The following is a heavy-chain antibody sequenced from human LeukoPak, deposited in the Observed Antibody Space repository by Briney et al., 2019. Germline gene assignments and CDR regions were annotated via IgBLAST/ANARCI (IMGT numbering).Heavy chain of an antibody. CDR3: ARKINLSGGFFNWFDP. V-gene: IGHV4-4*07. CDR2: IYTSGST. CDR1: GGSISSYY. J-gene: IGHJ5*02. Sequence: SETLSLTCTVSGGSISSYYWSWIRQPAGKGLEWIGRIYTSGSTNYNPSLKSRVIISVDTSKNQFSLRLSSVTAADTAIYYCARKINLSGGFFNWFDPWGQGTLVTVSS. D-gene: IGHD2-15*01.